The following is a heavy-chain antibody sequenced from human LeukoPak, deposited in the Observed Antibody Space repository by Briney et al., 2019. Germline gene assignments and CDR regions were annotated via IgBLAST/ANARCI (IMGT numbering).Heavy chain of an antibody. V-gene: IGHV3-53*01. CDR1: GFTVSSKY. J-gene: IGHJ4*02. Sequence: GGSLRLSCAASGFTVSSKYMSWVRQAPGKGLEWVSVIYSGGSTYYADSVKGRFTISRGNSKNTLYLQMNSLRAEDTAVYSCAREGITGTTSPYFDYWGQGTLVTVSS. D-gene: IGHD1-20*01. CDR3: AREGITGTTSPYFDY. CDR2: IYSGGST.